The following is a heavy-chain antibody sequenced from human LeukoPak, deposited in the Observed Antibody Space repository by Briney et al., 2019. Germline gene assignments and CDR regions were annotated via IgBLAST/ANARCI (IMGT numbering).Heavy chain of an antibody. CDR2: IKQDGSEK. CDR3: ATYRQVLLPFES. J-gene: IGHJ4*02. CDR1: GFTFSNYW. D-gene: IGHD2-8*02. Sequence: GGSLRLSCEASGFTFSNYWMSWVRQAPGKGLEWVANIKQDGSEKNYVDSVEGRFTISRDNAKNSLYLQMSSLRAEDTAIYYCATYRQVLLPFESWGQGTLVTVSS. V-gene: IGHV3-7*03.